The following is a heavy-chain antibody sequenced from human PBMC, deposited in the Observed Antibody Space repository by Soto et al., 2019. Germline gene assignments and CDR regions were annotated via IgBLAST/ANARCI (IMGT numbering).Heavy chain of an antibody. V-gene: IGHV3-74*01. J-gene: IGHJ4*02. Sequence: EVQLVESGGSLVQPGESLRLSCGASGFTFSSYWMHWVRQAPGKGLVWVSRISSDGSSRTYADSVKGRFTISRDNAKNTLYLQMNSLRAEDTALYYCAGAYCSGSNCAQFDYWGQGILVTVSS. CDR2: ISSDGSSR. D-gene: IGHD2-15*01. CDR1: GFTFSSYW. CDR3: AGAYCSGSNCAQFDY.